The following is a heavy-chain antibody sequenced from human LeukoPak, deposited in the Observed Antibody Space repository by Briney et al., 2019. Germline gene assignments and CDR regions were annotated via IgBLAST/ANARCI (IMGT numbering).Heavy chain of an antibody. CDR1: GFTFSSYA. CDR2: ISGSGDNT. CDR3: AKDARYSSSWYYFDY. D-gene: IGHD6-13*01. Sequence: GGSLRLSCAASGFTFSSYAMSWVRQAPGKGLEWVSAISGSGDNTYYADSVKGRFTISRDNSKNTLYLQMNSLRAEDTAVNYCAKDARYSSSWYYFDYWGQGTLVTVSS. V-gene: IGHV3-23*01. J-gene: IGHJ4*02.